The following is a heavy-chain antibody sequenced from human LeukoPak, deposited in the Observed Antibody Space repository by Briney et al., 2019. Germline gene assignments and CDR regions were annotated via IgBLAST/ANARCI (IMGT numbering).Heavy chain of an antibody. CDR2: IYHSGSA. J-gene: IGHJ4*02. CDR3: ARSTPVTYYFDY. CDR1: GGSISSSGYS. V-gene: IGHV4-30-2*01. D-gene: IGHD4-17*01. Sequence: SETLSLTCAVSGGSISSSGYSWRWIRQPPGKDLEWIGYIYHSGSAYYNPSLKSRVTMSVDRSKNQFSLNLSSVTAADTAVYYCARSTPVTYYFDYWGQGTLVTVSP.